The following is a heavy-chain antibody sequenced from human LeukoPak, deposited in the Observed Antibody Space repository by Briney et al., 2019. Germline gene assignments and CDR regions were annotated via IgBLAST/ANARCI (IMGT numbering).Heavy chain of an antibody. J-gene: IGHJ4*02. CDR1: GYTFTGYY. CDR3: ARTYDFWSGSAYYFDY. D-gene: IGHD3-3*01. Sequence: ASVKVSCKASGYTFTGYYMHWVRQAPGQGREWMGWINPNSGGTNYAQKFRGRVTMTRDTSISTAYMELSRLRSDDTAVYYCARTYDFWSGSAYYFDYWGQGTLVTVSS. V-gene: IGHV1-2*02. CDR2: INPNSGGT.